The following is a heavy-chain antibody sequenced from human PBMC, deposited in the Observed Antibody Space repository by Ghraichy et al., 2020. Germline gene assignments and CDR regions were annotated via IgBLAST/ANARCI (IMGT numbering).Heavy chain of an antibody. CDR2: IYYSGST. CDR1: GGSISSYY. Sequence: SETLSLTCTVSGGSISSYYWSWIRQPPGKGLEWIGYIYYSGSTNYNPSLKSRVTISVDTSKNQFSLKLSSVTAADTAVYYCARRRDYGDLLGWYFDLWGRGTLVTVSS. V-gene: IGHV4-59*08. J-gene: IGHJ2*01. D-gene: IGHD4-17*01. CDR3: ARRRDYGDLLGWYFDL.